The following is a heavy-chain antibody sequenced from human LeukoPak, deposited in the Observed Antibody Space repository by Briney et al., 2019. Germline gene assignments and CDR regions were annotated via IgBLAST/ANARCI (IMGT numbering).Heavy chain of an antibody. D-gene: IGHD3-10*01. V-gene: IGHV4-34*01. CDR1: GGSFSGYY. Sequence: SETLSLTCAVYGGSFSGYYWSWIRQPPGKGLEWIGEINHSGSTNYNPSLKSRVTMSVDTSKNQFSLKLSSVTAADTAVYYCARDGFGEMVRGVFDYWGQGTLVTVSS. CDR3: ARDGFGEMVRGVFDY. CDR2: INHSGST. J-gene: IGHJ4*02.